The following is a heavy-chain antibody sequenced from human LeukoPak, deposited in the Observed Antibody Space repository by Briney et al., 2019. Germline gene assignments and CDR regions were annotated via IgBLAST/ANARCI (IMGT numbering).Heavy chain of an antibody. CDR1: GFTVSSNY. CDR2: ISGSSSTI. CDR3: ARDSWVTIDDVFDY. Sequence: GGSLRLSCAASGFTVSSNYMNWVRQAPGKGLEWISYISGSSSTIDYADSVKGRFTISRDNAKNSLYLQMNSLTAEDTAVYYCARDSWVTIDDVFDYWGQGTQVTVSS. V-gene: IGHV3-48*01. J-gene: IGHJ4*02. D-gene: IGHD4-17*01.